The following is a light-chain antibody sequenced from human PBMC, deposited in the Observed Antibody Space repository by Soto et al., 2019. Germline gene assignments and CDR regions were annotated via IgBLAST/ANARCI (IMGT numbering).Light chain of an antibody. Sequence: ETVLTQSPGTLSLSPGERASLSCRASQSISSSYLAWYQQKPGQAPRLLIYGASSRATGIPDRFSGSGSGTDFTLTINRLEPEDFAVYYCQQYDNSPLTFGQGTRLEIK. CDR3: QQYDNSPLT. CDR1: QSISSSY. V-gene: IGKV3-20*01. CDR2: GAS. J-gene: IGKJ5*01.